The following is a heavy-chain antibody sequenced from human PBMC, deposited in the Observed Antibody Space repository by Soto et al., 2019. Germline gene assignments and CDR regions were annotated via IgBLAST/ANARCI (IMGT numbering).Heavy chain of an antibody. J-gene: IGHJ4*02. D-gene: IGHD5-12*01. CDR1: GGSISSGGYY. CDR2: IYYSGST. V-gene: IGHV4-31*03. Sequence: QVQLQESGPGLVKPSQTLSLTCTVSGGSISSGGYYWSWIRQHPGKGLEWIGYIYYSGSTYYNPSPKSRGTISVDASKNQFSLKLSSVPAAATAVYYCAGGAGYNPFFDYWGQGTLVTVSS. CDR3: AGGAGYNPFFDY.